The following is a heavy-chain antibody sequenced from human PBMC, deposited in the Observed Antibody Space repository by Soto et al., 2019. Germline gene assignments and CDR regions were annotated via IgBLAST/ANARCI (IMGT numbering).Heavy chain of an antibody. D-gene: IGHD3-10*01. J-gene: IGHJ4*02. CDR3: ARGGFVKFMVRGVMTIQNQPRGYDY. V-gene: IGHV1-18*01. CDR1: GYTFTSYG. CDR2: ISSYNGDT. Sequence: QVQLVQSGAEVKKPGASVKVSCKASGYTFTSYGINWVRQAPGQGLEWMGWISSYNGDTNCAQQLQGRVTMTTDTSTNTAYMELRSLRSDDTAVYYCARGGFVKFMVRGVMTIQNQPRGYDYWGQGTLVTVSS.